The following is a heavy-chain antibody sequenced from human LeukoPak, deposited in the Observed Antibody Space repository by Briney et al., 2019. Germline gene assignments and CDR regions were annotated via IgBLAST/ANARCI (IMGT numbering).Heavy chain of an antibody. CDR3: AKDSQTSWGSSWLWFLDS. J-gene: IGHJ4*02. V-gene: IGHV3-23*01. D-gene: IGHD6-13*01. CDR2: ITSSGGST. Sequence: GGTLRLSCAASGFTFNTYGMTWVRQAPGKGLEWVSAITSSGGSTYYGDSVKGRFTISRDNSRNTLYLQMNSLRVDDTAVYYCAKDSQTSWGSSWLWFLDSWGQGTPVTVSS. CDR1: GFTFNTYG.